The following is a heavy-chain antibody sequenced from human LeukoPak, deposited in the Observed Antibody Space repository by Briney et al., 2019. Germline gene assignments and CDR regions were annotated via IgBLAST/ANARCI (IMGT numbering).Heavy chain of an antibody. D-gene: IGHD2-2*01. CDR1: GGSISSSSYY. CDR3: ARHFHSSRDIEIVAAAVLGPSQTA. Sequence: PSETLSLTCTVSGGSISSSSYYWGWIRQPPGKGLEWIGSIYYSGSTYYNPSLNSRVTMSVDTSKNQFSLKLTSVTAADTAVYYCARHFHSSRDIEIVAAAVLGPSQTAWGQGTLVTVSS. V-gene: IGHV4-39*01. J-gene: IGHJ5*02. CDR2: IYYSGST.